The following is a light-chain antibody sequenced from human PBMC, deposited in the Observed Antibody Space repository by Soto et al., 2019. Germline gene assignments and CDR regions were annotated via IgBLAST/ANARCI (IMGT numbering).Light chain of an antibody. CDR2: DVT. V-gene: IGLV2-14*03. J-gene: IGLJ2*01. CDR1: SSDVGGYDY. CDR3: CSFSSITTRI. Sequence: QSALTQPASVSGSPGQSITISCTGTSSDVGGYDYVSWYQQHPGKAPKLMIYDVTTRPSGVSTRFSASKSGNTASLTISGLQAEDEADYYCCSFSSITTRIFGGGTKVTVL.